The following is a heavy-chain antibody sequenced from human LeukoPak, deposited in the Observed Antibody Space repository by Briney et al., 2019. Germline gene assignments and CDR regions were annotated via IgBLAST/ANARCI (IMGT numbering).Heavy chain of an antibody. CDR2: ISYDGSIK. Sequence: QSGGSLRLSCGGSGVAFSRYSMHWVRQAPGKGLQWVAVISYDGSIKYYADSVKGRFTISRDNSKNTLYVQMDTLRAEDTAVYYCAGGEGARFDYWGQGTLVTVSS. CDR3: AGGEGARFDY. CDR1: GVAFSRYS. J-gene: IGHJ4*02. V-gene: IGHV3-30*01. D-gene: IGHD3-10*01.